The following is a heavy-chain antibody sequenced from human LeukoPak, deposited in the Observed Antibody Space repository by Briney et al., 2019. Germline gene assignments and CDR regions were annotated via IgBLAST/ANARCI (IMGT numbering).Heavy chain of an antibody. Sequence: PGGSLRLSCAASGFTFSDHYMDWVRQAPGKGLEWVGRTRNKANSYTTEYAASVKGRFTISRDDSKNSLYLQMNSLKTEDTAVYYCARAQYSGSYWRYWGQGTLVTVSS. D-gene: IGHD1-26*01. J-gene: IGHJ4*02. CDR2: TRNKANSYTT. V-gene: IGHV3-72*01. CDR3: ARAQYSGSYWRY. CDR1: GFTFSDHY.